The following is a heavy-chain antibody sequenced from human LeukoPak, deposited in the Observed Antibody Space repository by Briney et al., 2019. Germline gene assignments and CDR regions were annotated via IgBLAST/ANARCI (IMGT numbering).Heavy chain of an antibody. Sequence: FXXXXMHXVRQAPGQGXEXXGWINPNSGGTNYXQKFQGRVTMTRDTSISTAYMELSRLRSDDTAVYYCAXXXXXXXXGXXXXYDXWGXGXLVTVS. CDR2: INPNSGGT. J-gene: IGHJ4*02. CDR3: AXXXXXXXXGXXXXYDX. V-gene: IGHV1-2*02. CDR1: FXXXX.